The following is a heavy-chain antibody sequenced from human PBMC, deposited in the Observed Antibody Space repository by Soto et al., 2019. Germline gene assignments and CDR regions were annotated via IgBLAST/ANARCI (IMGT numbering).Heavy chain of an antibody. Sequence: PSETLSLTCTVSGGSISSSSYYWGWIRQPPGKGLEWIGSIYYSGSTYYNPSLKSRVTISVDTSKNQFSLKLSSVTAADTAVYYCARQNKFPYYYDSSGSRFDPWGQGTLVTVSS. V-gene: IGHV4-39*01. CDR3: ARQNKFPYYYDSSGSRFDP. CDR2: IYYSGST. D-gene: IGHD3-22*01. J-gene: IGHJ5*02. CDR1: GGSISSSSYY.